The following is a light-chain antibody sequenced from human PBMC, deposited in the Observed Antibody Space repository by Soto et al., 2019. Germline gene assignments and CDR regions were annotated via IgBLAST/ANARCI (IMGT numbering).Light chain of an antibody. CDR3: QEYLQWPPGM. CDR2: STS. Sequence: EIVLTQSPGTLSLSPGDRATLSCRASQSLSVSYIAWYQQKPGQAPRLLIYSTSTRAAGIPDRFTGRGSGTHFTLAISRLEPEDFAVYYCQEYLQWPPGMFGQGTTVDMK. V-gene: IGKV3-20*01. J-gene: IGKJ1*01. CDR1: QSLSVSY.